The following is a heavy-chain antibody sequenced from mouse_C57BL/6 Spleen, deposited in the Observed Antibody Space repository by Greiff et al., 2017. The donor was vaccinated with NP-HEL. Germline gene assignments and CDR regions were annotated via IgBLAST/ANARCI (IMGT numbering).Heavy chain of an antibody. Sequence: VQLKQSGPELVKPGASVKISCKASGYSFTDYNMNWVKQSNGKSLEWIGVINPNYGTTSYNQKFKGKATLTVDQSSSTAYMQLNSLTSEDSAVYYCARTLYYGSNYYAMDYWGQGTSVTVSS. CDR2: INPNYGTT. V-gene: IGHV1-39*01. CDR1: GYSFTDYN. CDR3: ARTLYYGSNYYAMDY. D-gene: IGHD1-1*01. J-gene: IGHJ4*01.